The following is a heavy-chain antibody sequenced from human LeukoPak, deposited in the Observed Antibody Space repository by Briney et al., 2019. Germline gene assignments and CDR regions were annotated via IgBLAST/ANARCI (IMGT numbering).Heavy chain of an antibody. CDR1: GGSISSYY. Sequence: KASETLSLTCTVCGGSISSYYWSWIRQPPGRGLEWIGYIYYSGSTNYNPSLKSRVTISVDTSKNQFSLKLSSVTAADTAEYYCARESCSGGSCYSVFWFDPWGQGTLVIVSS. CDR2: IYYSGST. J-gene: IGHJ5*02. CDR3: ARESCSGGSCYSVFWFDP. D-gene: IGHD2-15*01. V-gene: IGHV4-59*01.